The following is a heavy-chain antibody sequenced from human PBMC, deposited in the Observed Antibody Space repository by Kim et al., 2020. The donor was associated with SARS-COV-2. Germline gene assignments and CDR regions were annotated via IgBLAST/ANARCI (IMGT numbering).Heavy chain of an antibody. V-gene: IGHV3-23*01. D-gene: IGHD2-8*01. CDR1: GFTFSSYA. Sequence: GGSLRLSCAASGFTFSSYAMSWVRQVPGKGLEWVSGLSNGAYSIYYADSVKGRFTISRDNSKNTLCLQMNSLRAEDTAVYYCAKVGVSDPYYFDYWGQGILVTVSS. CDR3: AKVGVSDPYYFDY. J-gene: IGHJ4*02. CDR2: LSNGAYSI.